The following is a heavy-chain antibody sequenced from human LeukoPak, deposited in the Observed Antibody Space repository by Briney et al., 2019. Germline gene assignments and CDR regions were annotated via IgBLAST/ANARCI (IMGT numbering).Heavy chain of an antibody. CDR1: GYTFTGYH. CDR2: INPKSGST. J-gene: IGHJ3*02. CDR3: ATSSLIYGDYEAFDI. V-gene: IGHV1-2*02. D-gene: IGHD4-17*01. Sequence: ASVKVSCKASGYTFTGYHMHWVRQAPGQGLEYMGWINPKSGSTNYAQEFQGRVTMTRDTSISTAYMELSRLRSDDTAAYYCATSSLIYGDYEAFDIWGHGTVVTVSS.